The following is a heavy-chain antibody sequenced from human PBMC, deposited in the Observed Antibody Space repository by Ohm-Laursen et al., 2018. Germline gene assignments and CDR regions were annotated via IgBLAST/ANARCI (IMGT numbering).Heavy chain of an antibody. CDR3: ARPSLQSNGFVI. J-gene: IGHJ3*02. CDR1: GGSITSYD. V-gene: IGHV4-4*07. Sequence: PSEALSLTCTVSGGSITSYDWSWIRQPAREGLEWIGRIYKSGNTNYKHSLKSRVTMSLDTSKNQYSLNLASVTAADTAVYYSARPSLQSNGFVIRGEGTMVTVSS. CDR2: IYKSGNT.